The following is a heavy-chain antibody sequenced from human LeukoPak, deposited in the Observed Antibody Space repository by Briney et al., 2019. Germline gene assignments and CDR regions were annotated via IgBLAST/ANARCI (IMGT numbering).Heavy chain of an antibody. CDR1: GGSISSGGYS. Sequence: SETLSLTCAVSGGSISSGGYSWSWIRQPPGKGLEWIGYIYHSGSTYYNPPLKSRVTISVDTSKNQFSLKLSSVTAADTAVYYCARARDYDILTGYRYYYGMDVWGQGTTVTVSS. D-gene: IGHD3-9*01. CDR2: IYHSGST. V-gene: IGHV4-30-2*01. CDR3: ARARDYDILTGYRYYYGMDV. J-gene: IGHJ6*02.